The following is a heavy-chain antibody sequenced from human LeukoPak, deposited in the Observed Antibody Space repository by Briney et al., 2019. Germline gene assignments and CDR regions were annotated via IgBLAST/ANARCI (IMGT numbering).Heavy chain of an antibody. J-gene: IGHJ6*04. CDR2: IGTIGDT. Sequence: PGGSLRLSCAASGFTFNDMHWVRRVAGKGLEWVSSIGTIGDTFYPGSVKGRFTISRENAKNSLYLQMNSLRAGDTAVYYCARATVIGTVPVPGFLDVWGKGTQVTVSS. CDR3: ARATVIGTVPVPGFLDV. D-gene: IGHD6-19*01. CDR1: GFTFND. V-gene: IGHV3-13*01.